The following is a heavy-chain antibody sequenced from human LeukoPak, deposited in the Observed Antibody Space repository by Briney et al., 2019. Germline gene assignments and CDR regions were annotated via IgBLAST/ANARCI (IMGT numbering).Heavy chain of an antibody. D-gene: IGHD2-15*01. V-gene: IGHV3-48*03. Sequence: PGGSLRLSCAASGFTFSNYEMNWVRQAPGKGLEWVSYIGSSGSAIYYAASLKGRFTISRDNAKNSLYLQMNSLRAEDTAVYYCARERDIGPFDPWGQGTLVTVSS. CDR1: GFTFSNYE. CDR2: IGSSGSAI. CDR3: ARERDIGPFDP. J-gene: IGHJ5*02.